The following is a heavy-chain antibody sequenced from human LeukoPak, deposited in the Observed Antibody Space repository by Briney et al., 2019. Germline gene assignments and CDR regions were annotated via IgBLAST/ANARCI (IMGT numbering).Heavy chain of an antibody. D-gene: IGHD1-14*01. V-gene: IGHV5-51*01. CDR2: VWPVDSDT. J-gene: IGHJ4*02. Sequence: GESLKISCKASGYSFTSYWIGWVRQMPGKGLEWMGIVWPVDSDTRYSSSFQGQVTISADKSTSTAYLQWSSLKASDTAMYYCATSVGPEPKSGFDYWGQGTLVTVSS. CDR1: GYSFTSYW. CDR3: ATSVGPEPKSGFDY.